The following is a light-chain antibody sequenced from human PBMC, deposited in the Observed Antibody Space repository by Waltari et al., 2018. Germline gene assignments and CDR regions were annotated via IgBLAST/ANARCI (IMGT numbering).Light chain of an antibody. V-gene: IGLV1-47*01. Sequence: QSVLTQPASASGTPGQRVTISGSGTRSNIGVNYVCWYHHPPGTAPKLLTYRTDQRPSGVPDRFSGSKSGTSASLAISGLRSEDEADYYCAAWDDSLSGPWVFGGGTKVTVL. J-gene: IGLJ3*02. CDR3: AAWDDSLSGPWV. CDR1: RSNIGVNY. CDR2: RTD.